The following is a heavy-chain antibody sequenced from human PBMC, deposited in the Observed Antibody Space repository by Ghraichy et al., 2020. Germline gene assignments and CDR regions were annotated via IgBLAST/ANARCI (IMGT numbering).Heavy chain of an antibody. Sequence: SETLSLTCTVSGGSISSSSYYWGWIRQPPGKGLEWIGSIYYSGSTYYNPSLKSRVTISVDTSKNQFSLKLSSVTAADTAVYYCARQHFYDSSGYYYRGFDYWGQGTLVTVSS. CDR2: IYYSGST. V-gene: IGHV4-39*01. CDR3: ARQHFYDSSGYYYRGFDY. CDR1: GGSISSSSYY. D-gene: IGHD3-22*01. J-gene: IGHJ4*02.